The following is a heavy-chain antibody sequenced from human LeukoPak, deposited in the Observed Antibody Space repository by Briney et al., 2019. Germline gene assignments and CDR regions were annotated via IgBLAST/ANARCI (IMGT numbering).Heavy chain of an antibody. CDR3: ARVPAASSKH. D-gene: IGHD2-2*01. J-gene: IGHJ4*02. Sequence: SEPLSLTCTVSGGSISNYFWSWVRQPPGKGLEWIGYISYNGYTNYNPSLKSRVTISVDTSKNQFSLKLSSVTAADTAVYYCARVPAASSKHWGQGTLVTVSS. V-gene: IGHV4-59*12. CDR1: GGSISNYF. CDR2: ISYNGYT.